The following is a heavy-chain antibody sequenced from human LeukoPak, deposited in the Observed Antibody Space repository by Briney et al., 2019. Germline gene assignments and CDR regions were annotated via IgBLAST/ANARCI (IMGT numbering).Heavy chain of an antibody. D-gene: IGHD1-14*01. CDR1: GFTFSSYS. CDR3: ARLTGTSSPGVDY. CDR2: IDADRSAT. V-gene: IGHV3-74*01. Sequence: PGGSLGLSCAASGFTFSSYSMHWVRQAPGKGLVWVSGIDADRSATVYADSVKGRSTISRDNAKNTVFLQMNSLTAEDTAVYFCARLTGTSSPGVDYWGQGTLVTVSS. J-gene: IGHJ4*02.